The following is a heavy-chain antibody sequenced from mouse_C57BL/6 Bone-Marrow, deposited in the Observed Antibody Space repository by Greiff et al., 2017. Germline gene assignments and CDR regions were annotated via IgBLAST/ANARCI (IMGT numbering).Heavy chain of an antibody. CDR1: GYTFTSYW. CDR3: ARRAYPFAY. D-gene: IGHD3-3*01. J-gene: IGHJ3*01. Sequence: QVQLQQPGAELVKPGASVKLSCKASGYTFTSYWMHWVKQRPGQGLEWIGMIHPNSGSTNYNEKFKSKATLTVDKSSSTAYMQRSSLTSEDSAVYYCARRAYPFAYWGQGTLVTVSA. CDR2: IHPNSGST. V-gene: IGHV1-64*01.